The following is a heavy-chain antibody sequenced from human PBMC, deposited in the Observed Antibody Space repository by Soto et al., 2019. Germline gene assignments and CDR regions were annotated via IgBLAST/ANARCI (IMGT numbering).Heavy chain of an antibody. V-gene: IGHV4-34*01. Sequence: SETLSLTCAVYGGSFSGYYWSWIRQPPGKGLEWIGEINHSGSTNYNPSLKSRVTISVDTSKNQFSLKLSSVTAADTAVYYCARVGDITMGRGVIIPSPRYYYMDVWGKGTTVTVSS. CDR3: ARVGDITMGRGVIIPSPRYYYMDV. J-gene: IGHJ6*03. CDR1: GGSFSGYY. D-gene: IGHD3-10*01. CDR2: INHSGST.